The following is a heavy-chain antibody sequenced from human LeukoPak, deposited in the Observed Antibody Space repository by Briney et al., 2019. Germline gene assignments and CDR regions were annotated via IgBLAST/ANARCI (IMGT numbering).Heavy chain of an antibody. V-gene: IGHV3-21*01. CDR3: ARDGYNSANGIDV. Sequence: PGGSLRLSCAASGFIFSSYNMNWVRQAPGKGLEWVSSISSSSNYIYYADSVKGRFTTSRDNAKSSLSLQMNSLSAEDTAIYYCARDGYNSANGIDVWGQGTMVTVSS. CDR1: GFIFSSYN. D-gene: IGHD1-1*01. CDR2: ISSSSNYI. J-gene: IGHJ3*01.